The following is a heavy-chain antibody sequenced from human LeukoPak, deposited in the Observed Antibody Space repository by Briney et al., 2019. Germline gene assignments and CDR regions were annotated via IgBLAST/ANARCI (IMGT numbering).Heavy chain of an antibody. CDR1: GGSISSYY. V-gene: IGHV4-59*08. J-gene: IGHJ4*02. Sequence: PSETLSLTCTVSGGSISSYYWSWIRQPPGKGLEWIGYIYYSGSTNYNPSLKSRVTISVDTSKNQFSLKLSSVTAADTAVYYCARHEPPHYYVDYWGQGTLVTVSS. D-gene: IGHD3-10*01. CDR3: ARHEPPHYYVDY. CDR2: IYYSGST.